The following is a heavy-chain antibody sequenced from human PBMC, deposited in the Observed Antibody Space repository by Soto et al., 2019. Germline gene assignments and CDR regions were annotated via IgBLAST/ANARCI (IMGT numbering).Heavy chain of an antibody. J-gene: IGHJ6*03. V-gene: IGHV1-2*04. Sequence: ASVKVSCKASGYTFTGYYMHWVRQAPGQGLEWMGWINPNSGGTNYAQKFQGWVTMTRDTSISTAYMELSRLRSDDTAVYYCARAPELVYQLPPGGYYMDVWGKGTTVTVSS. D-gene: IGHD2-2*01. CDR1: GYTFTGYY. CDR2: INPNSGGT. CDR3: ARAPELVYQLPPGGYYMDV.